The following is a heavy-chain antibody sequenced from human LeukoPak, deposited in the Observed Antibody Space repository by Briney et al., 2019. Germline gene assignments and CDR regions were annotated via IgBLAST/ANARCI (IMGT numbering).Heavy chain of an antibody. J-gene: IGHJ4*02. CDR3: ARGGGNSGPFY. Sequence: GGSLRLSCAASGFTFSTYWMSWVRQTPGKGVEWVANIKEDGSRQYYVDSVKGRFTISRDNAKNSLYLQMNSLRAEDPAVYYCARGGGNSGPFYWGQGTLVTVSS. V-gene: IGHV3-7*01. CDR1: GFTFSTYW. CDR2: IKEDGSRQ. D-gene: IGHD4-23*01.